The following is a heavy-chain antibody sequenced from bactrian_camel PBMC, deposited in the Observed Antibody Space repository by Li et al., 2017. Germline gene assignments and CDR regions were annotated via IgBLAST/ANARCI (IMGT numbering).Heavy chain of an antibody. CDR3: AVVPYRERCIGAGDVFNW. Sequence: HVQLVESGGGSVQAGGSLRLSCAFSGSTTAPYCMGWFRQALGKEREGVAMIYMIGGSTYYVDSVEGRFTISRDNAKNTLYLQMNSLKPEDTAMYYCAVVPYRERCIGAGDVFNWWGPGTQVTVS. J-gene: IGHJ4*01. V-gene: IGHV3S60*01. CDR2: IYMIGGST. D-gene: IGHD2*01. CDR1: GSTTAPYC.